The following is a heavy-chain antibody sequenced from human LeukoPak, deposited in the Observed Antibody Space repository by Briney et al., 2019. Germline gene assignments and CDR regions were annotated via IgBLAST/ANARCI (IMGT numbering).Heavy chain of an antibody. Sequence: SETLSLTCTVSGGSISSSSYYWGWIRQPPGKGLEWIGSIYYSGGTYYNPSLKSRVTISVDTSKNQFSLKLSSVAAADTAVYYCARLKATYYYDSSGYYDYWGQGTLVTVSS. CDR2: IYYSGGT. V-gene: IGHV4-39*01. D-gene: IGHD3-22*01. CDR3: ARLKATYYYDSSGYYDY. J-gene: IGHJ4*02. CDR1: GGSISSSSYY.